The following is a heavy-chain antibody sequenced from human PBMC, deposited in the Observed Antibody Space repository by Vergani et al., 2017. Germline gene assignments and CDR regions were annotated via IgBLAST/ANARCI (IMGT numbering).Heavy chain of an antibody. Sequence: EVHLVESGGGLVQPGGSLRLSCAASGFTFSSYSMNWVRQAPGKGLEWVSYISSSSRTIYYADSVKGRFTISRDNAKNSLYLQMNSLRAEDTAVYYCARDRYYDILTGASPNCDYGGEGSLVTASS. CDR1: GFTFSSYS. CDR3: ARDRYYDILTGASPNCDY. CDR2: ISSSSRTI. V-gene: IGHV3-48*04. D-gene: IGHD3-9*01. J-gene: IGHJ4*02.